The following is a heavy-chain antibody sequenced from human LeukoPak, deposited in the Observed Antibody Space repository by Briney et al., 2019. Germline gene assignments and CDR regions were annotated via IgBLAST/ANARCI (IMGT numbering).Heavy chain of an antibody. CDR2: IWYDGSNK. J-gene: IGHJ4*02. D-gene: IGHD4-17*01. V-gene: IGHV3-33*01. CDR1: GFTFSSYG. CDR3: ARDQNEGYGDYFYYFDY. Sequence: GGSLRLSCAASGFTFSSYGMHWVRQAPGKGLEWVAVIWYDGSNKYYVDSVKGRFTISRDNSKNTLYLQTNSLRAEDTAVYYCARDQNEGYGDYFYYFDYWGQGTLVTVSS.